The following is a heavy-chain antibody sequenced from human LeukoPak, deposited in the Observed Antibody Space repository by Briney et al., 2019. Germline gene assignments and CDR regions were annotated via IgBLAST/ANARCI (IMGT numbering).Heavy chain of an antibody. CDR1: NNYC. D-gene: IGHD2/OR15-2a*01. J-gene: IGHJ2*01. Sequence: NNYCVRWVRQAQGKGLEWVATISNGVRLEEYADYVKGRFTISRDKSKNSLYLQMNSLRAEDTAVYYCAKDRAAHSIEFFDLWGRGTLVTVSS. CDR3: AKDRAAHSIEFFDL. V-gene: IGHV3-30*18. CDR2: ISNGVRLE.